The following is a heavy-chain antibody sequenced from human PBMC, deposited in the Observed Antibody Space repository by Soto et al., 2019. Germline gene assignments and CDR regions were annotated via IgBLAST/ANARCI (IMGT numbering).Heavy chain of an antibody. D-gene: IGHD2-21*02. J-gene: IGHJ5*02. CDR1: GFTFSSYG. V-gene: IGHV3-33*01. CDR2: IWYDGSNK. CDR3: ARGRGACGGDCYTHNWFDP. Sequence: QVQLVESGGGVVQPGRSLRLSCAASGFTFSSYGMHWVRQAPGKGLEWVGVIWYDGSNKYYADSVKGRFTISRDNSKNTLYMQMNGLRAEDTAVYYCARGRGACGGDCYTHNWFDPWGQGTLVTVSS.